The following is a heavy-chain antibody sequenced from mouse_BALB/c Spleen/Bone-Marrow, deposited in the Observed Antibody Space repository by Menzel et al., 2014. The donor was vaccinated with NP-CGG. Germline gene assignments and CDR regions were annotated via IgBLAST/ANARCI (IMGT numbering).Heavy chain of an antibody. CDR3: ARGTGYCFDY. CDR1: GDSITNAY. D-gene: IGHD3-3*01. CDR2: ISYSGNT. V-gene: IGHV3-8*02. J-gene: IGHJ2*01. Sequence: EVHLVESGPSLVKPSQTLSLTCSVTGDSITNAYWNWIRKFPGNKIDYMGYISYSGNTYYNPSLKSRISITRDTSKNQFYLQLNSVTTEDTATYFCARGTGYCFDYRGQGTTLTVSS.